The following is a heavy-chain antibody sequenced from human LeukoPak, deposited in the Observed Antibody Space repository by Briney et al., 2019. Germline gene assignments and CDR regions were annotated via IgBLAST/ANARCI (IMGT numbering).Heavy chain of an antibody. V-gene: IGHV3-21*04. J-gene: IGHJ4*02. CDR1: GFTFSSYS. D-gene: IGHD2-21*02. CDR3: AKSGGDYDSRAPRLSPFDY. CDR2: ISSSSSYI. Sequence: KPGGSLRLSCAASGFTFSSYSMNWVRQAPGKGLEWVSSISSSSSYIYYADSVKGRFTISRDNAKSSLYLQMNSLRAEDTALYFCAKSGGDYDSRAPRLSPFDYWGQGTLVTVSS.